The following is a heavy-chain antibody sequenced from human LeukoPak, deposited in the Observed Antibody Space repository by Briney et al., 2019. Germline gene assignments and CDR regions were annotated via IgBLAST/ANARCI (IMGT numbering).Heavy chain of an antibody. CDR3: VYSSGWYS. J-gene: IGHJ4*02. CDR1: GFTFSSYG. V-gene: IGHV3-30*03. Sequence: GGSLRLSCAASGFTFSSYGMHWVRQAPGKGLEWVAVISYDGSNKYYADSVEGRFTISRDNSKNTLYLQMNSLRAEDTAVYYCVYSSGWYSWGQGTLVTVSS. CDR2: ISYDGSNK. D-gene: IGHD6-19*01.